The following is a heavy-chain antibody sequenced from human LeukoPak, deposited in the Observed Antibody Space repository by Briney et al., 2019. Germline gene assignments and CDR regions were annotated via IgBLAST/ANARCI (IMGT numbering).Heavy chain of an antibody. CDR2: IKSKSDGGII. V-gene: IGHV3-15*01. D-gene: IGHD2-15*01. Sequence: GGSLRLSCVGSGFTFSDAWMSWVRQAPGKGLEWVGRIKSKSDGGIIDYAAPVKGRFTISRDDSRNTLYLQMNSLKTEDTAVYYCTTRRQDGWWGQGTLVTGS. CDR1: GFTFSDAW. J-gene: IGHJ4*02. CDR3: TTRRQDGW.